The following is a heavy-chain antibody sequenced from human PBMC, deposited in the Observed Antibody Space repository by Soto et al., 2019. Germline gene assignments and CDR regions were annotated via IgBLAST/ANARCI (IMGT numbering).Heavy chain of an antibody. J-gene: IGHJ6*02. V-gene: IGHV3-23*01. CDR2: ISGSGGST. Sequence: PDGSLRLSCAASGITFSSYAMSLVRQAPGKGLEWVSAISGSGGSTYYADSVKGRCTISRDNSKNTLYLQMNSLGAEDTAVYYCAKHSYGPYYYYYGMDVWGQGTLVTVSS. CDR3: AKHSYGPYYYYYGMDV. D-gene: IGHD5-18*01. CDR1: GITFSSYA.